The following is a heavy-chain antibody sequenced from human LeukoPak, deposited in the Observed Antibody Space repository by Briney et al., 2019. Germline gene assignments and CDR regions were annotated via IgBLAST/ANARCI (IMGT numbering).Heavy chain of an antibody. J-gene: IGHJ6*04. D-gene: IGHD3-10*01. Sequence: PSETLSLTCTVSGGSISNYYWTWIRQPPGKGLEWLGHIYYSGSTNYNPSLRRRATISVDTSKKQFSLNLSSVTAADTALYYCARVATMVRGSNGMDVWGKGTTVTVSS. CDR3: ARVATMVRGSNGMDV. CDR1: GGSISNYY. CDR2: IYYSGST. V-gene: IGHV4-59*01.